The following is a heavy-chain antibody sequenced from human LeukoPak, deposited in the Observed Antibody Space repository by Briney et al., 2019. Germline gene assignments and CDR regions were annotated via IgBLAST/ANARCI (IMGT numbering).Heavy chain of an antibody. D-gene: IGHD6-13*01. Sequence: GGSLRLSCAASGFTFSTYAMSWVRRAPGKGLEGVAVISGDGNNKYYAESVKGRFSISRDNSRNTLYLQMSNLRDEDTAVYFCARDTYSSSWSPLTYWGQGTLVTVSS. V-gene: IGHV3-30-3*01. J-gene: IGHJ4*02. CDR1: GFTFSTYA. CDR3: ARDTYSSSWSPLTY. CDR2: ISGDGNNK.